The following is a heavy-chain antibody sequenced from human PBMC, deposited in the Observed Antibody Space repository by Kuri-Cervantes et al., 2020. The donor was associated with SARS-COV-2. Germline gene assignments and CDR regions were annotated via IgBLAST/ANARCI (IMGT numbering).Heavy chain of an antibody. J-gene: IGHJ5*02. D-gene: IGHD3-10*01. CDR2: IYYTGNT. CDR1: GYSISSGYY. Sequence: SQTLSLTCAVSGYSISSGYYWGWIRQPPGKGLEWIGNIYYTGNTYPNPSLESRVTISVDTSKNQFSLRLTSVTAADTALYFCARVEIVTNVRGVHNWFDPWGQGTLVTVSS. V-gene: IGHV4-38-2*01. CDR3: ARVEIVTNVRGVHNWFDP.